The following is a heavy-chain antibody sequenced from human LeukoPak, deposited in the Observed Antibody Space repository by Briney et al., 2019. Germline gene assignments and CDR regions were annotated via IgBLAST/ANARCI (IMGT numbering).Heavy chain of an antibody. CDR2: INHSGST. CDR1: GGSFSGYY. CDR3: ARDILRSPLARDDI. J-gene: IGHJ3*02. D-gene: IGHD2-21*01. V-gene: IGHV4-34*01. Sequence: SETLSLTCAVYGGSFSGYYWSWIRQPPGKGLEWIGEINHSGSTNYNPSLKSRVTISVDTSKNQFSLKLSSVTAADTAVYYCARDILRSPLARDDIWGQGTMVTVSS.